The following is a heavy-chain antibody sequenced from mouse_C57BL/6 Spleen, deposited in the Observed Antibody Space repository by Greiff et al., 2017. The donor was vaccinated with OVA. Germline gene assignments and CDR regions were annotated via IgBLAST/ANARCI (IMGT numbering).Heavy chain of an antibody. V-gene: IGHV2-5*01. CDR1: GFSLTSYG. CDR2: IWRGGST. J-gene: IGHJ2*01. Sequence: VQRVESGPGLVQPSQSLSITCTVSGFSLTSYGVHWVRQSPGKGLEWLGVIWRGGSTDYNAAFMSRLSITKDNSKSQVFFKMNSLQADDTAIYSCAKTGTEFGDFDYWGQGTTLTVSS. CDR3: AKTGTEFGDFDY. D-gene: IGHD3-3*01.